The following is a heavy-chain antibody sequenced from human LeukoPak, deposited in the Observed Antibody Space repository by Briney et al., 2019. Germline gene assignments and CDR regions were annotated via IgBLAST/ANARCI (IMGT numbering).Heavy chain of an antibody. D-gene: IGHD3-16*01. V-gene: IGHV3-15*01. J-gene: IGHJ4*02. CDR1: GFTFSNAW. CDR2: IKSKTDGRTT. Sequence: GGSLRLSCAASGFTFSNAWMSWVRQAPGKGLEWVGRIKSKTDGRTTDYAAPVKGRFTISRDDSKNTLYLQMNSLKTEDTAVYYCTTDPYYDYVWGSYPSYYFDYWGQGTLVTVSS. CDR3: TTDPYYDYVWGSYPSYYFDY.